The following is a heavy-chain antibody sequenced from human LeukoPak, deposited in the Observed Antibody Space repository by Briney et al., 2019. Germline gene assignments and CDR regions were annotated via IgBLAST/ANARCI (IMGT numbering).Heavy chain of an antibody. CDR1: GFTFSNYG. CDR2: IWYDGSKK. J-gene: IGHJ5*02. V-gene: IGHV3-33*01. Sequence: GGSLRLSCAASGFTFSNYGMHWVRQAPGKGLEWVAVIWYDGSKKYYVDSVKGGFTISRDNSKNTLYLQMNSLRAEDTAVYYCARSLERYYSGSGSYYMNNWFDPWGQGTLVTVSS. CDR3: ARSLERYYSGSGSYYMNNWFDP. D-gene: IGHD3-10*01.